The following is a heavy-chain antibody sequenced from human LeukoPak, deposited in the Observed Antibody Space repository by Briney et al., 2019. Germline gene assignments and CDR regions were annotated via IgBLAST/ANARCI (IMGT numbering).Heavy chain of an antibody. CDR1: GYTFTGYC. D-gene: IGHD5-24*01. Sequence: ASVKVSCKASGYTFTGYCMHWVRQAPGQGLEWMGWINPNSGGTNYAQKFQGRVTMTRDTSISTAYMELSRLRSDDTAVYYCARESGVEMATIKRDFDYWGQGTLVTVSS. J-gene: IGHJ4*02. CDR2: INPNSGGT. CDR3: ARESGVEMATIKRDFDY. V-gene: IGHV1-2*02.